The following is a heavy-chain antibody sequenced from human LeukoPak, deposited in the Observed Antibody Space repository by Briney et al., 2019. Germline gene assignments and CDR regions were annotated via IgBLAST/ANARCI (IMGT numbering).Heavy chain of an antibody. CDR3: ARAEEPGRFDY. CDR1: GGTFSSYA. D-gene: IGHD1-26*01. CDR2: IIPILGIA. J-gene: IGHJ4*02. V-gene: IGHV1-69*04. Sequence: SVKVSCKASGGTFSSYAISWVRPAPGQGLEWMGRIIPILGIANYAQKFQGRVTITADKSTSTAYMELSSLRSEDTAVYYCARAEEPGRFDYWGQGTLVTVSS.